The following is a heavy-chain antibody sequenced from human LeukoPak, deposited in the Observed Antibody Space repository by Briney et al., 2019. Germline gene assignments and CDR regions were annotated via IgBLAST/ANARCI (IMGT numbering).Heavy chain of an antibody. CDR2: INPSGDFR. V-gene: IGHV1-46*01. D-gene: IGHD1-26*01. Sequence: ASVKISCKPSGYTFGTHWMHWVRQAPGQGLEWMAIINPSGDFRSYAQKFQDRVTVTRDMSTRTVYMELSDLRPEDTALYYCARDYSGQWEQLTGWWIDPWGQGTLVIVSS. CDR3: ARDYSGQWEQLTGWWIDP. J-gene: IGHJ5*02. CDR1: GYTFGTHW.